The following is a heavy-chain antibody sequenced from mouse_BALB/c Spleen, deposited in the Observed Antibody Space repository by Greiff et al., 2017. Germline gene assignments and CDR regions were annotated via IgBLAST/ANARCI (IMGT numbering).Heavy chain of an antibody. J-gene: IGHJ4*01. D-gene: IGHD2-12*01. CDR2: IYPGNSDT. Sequence: VQLQQSGTVLARPGASVKMSCKASGYSFTSYWMHWVKQRPGQGLEWIGAIYPGNSDTSYNQKFKGKATLTAVTSASTAYMGLSSLTAEDSAVYCCTRYEYYYAMDYWGQGTSVTVSS. V-gene: IGHV1-5*01. CDR1: GYSFTSYW. CDR3: TRYEYYYAMDY.